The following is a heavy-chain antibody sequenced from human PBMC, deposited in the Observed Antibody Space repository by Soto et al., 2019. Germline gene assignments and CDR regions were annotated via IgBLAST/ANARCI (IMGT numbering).Heavy chain of an antibody. CDR1: GFTFSSYA. J-gene: IGHJ4*02. CDR3: AKDTREEEGWPYYFDY. V-gene: IGHV3-23*01. D-gene: IGHD6-19*01. CDR2: ISGSGGST. Sequence: PGGSLRLSCAASGFTFSSYAMSWVRQAPGKGLEWVSAISGSGGSTYYADSVKGRFTISRDNSKNTLYLQMNSLRAEDTAVYYCAKDTREEEGWPYYFDYWGQGTLVTVSS.